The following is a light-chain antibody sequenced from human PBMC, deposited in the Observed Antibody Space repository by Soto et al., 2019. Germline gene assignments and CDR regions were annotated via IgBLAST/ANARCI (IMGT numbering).Light chain of an antibody. CDR1: SGHSNYA. CDR2: VKSDGSH. CDR3: QTWGTGIRV. Sequence: QLVLTQSPSASASLGASVKLTCTLSSGHSNYAIAWHQQQPEKGPRYLMKVKSDGSHRKGDGIPDRFSGSSSGAQRYLTISSLQSEDEADYYCQTWGTGIRVFGTGTKLTVL. J-gene: IGLJ1*01. V-gene: IGLV4-69*01.